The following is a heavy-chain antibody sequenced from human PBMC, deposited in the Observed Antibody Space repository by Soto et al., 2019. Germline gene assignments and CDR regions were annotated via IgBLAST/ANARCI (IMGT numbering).Heavy chain of an antibody. CDR2: ISSSSSYI. Sequence: EVQLVESGGGLVKPGGSLRLSCAASGFTFSSYSMNWVRQAPGRGLEWVSSISSSSSYIYYADSVKGRFTISRDNAKNSLYLQMNSLRAEGTAVYYCARGPNTPFDPYGDYEEDEAVDIWGQGTMVTVSS. CDR1: GFTFSSYS. V-gene: IGHV3-21*01. D-gene: IGHD4-17*01. J-gene: IGHJ3*02. CDR3: ARGPNTPFDPYGDYEEDEAVDI.